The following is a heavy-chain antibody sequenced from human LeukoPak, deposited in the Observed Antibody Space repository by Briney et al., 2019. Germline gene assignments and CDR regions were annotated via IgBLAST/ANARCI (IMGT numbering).Heavy chain of an antibody. CDR1: GGSISSSNW. CDR3: ARATVTTNLYNWFDP. J-gene: IGHJ5*02. CDR2: IYHSGST. D-gene: IGHD4-17*01. V-gene: IGHV4-4*02. Sequence: SGTLSLTCAVSGGSISSSNWWSWVRQPPGKGLEWIGEIYHSGSTNYNPSLKSRVTISVDKSKNQFSLKLSSVTAADTAVYYCARATVTTNLYNWFDPWGQGTLVTVSS.